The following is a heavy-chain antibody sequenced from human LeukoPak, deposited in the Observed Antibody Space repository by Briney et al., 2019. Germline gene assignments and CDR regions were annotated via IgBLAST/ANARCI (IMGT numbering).Heavy chain of an antibody. J-gene: IGHJ4*02. Sequence: GGSLRLSCAAPGFTFSSYSMNWVRQAPGKGLEWVSSISSSSSYIYYADSVKGRFTISRDNAKNSLYLQMNSLRAEDTAVYYCARDRPLAAAGIFDYWGQGTLVTVSS. D-gene: IGHD6-13*01. CDR2: ISSSSSYI. CDR3: ARDRPLAAAGIFDY. V-gene: IGHV3-21*01. CDR1: GFTFSSYS.